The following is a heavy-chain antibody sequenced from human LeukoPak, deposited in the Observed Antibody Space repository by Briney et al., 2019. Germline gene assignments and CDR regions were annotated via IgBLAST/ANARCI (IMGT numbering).Heavy chain of an antibody. V-gene: IGHV3-23*01. CDR1: GFTFSKYA. D-gene: IGHD3-10*01. J-gene: IGHJ6*02. CDR3: AKHFGAGTFSVRFGMDV. CDR2: ISGSGDST. Sequence: PGGSLRLSCAVSGFTFSKYAMTWVRGAPGKGLEWVSSISGSGDSTSSADSVKGRFDISRDNSKNMLYLEMNSLRAEDTAAYYCAKHFGAGTFSVRFGMDVWGQGTTVTVSS.